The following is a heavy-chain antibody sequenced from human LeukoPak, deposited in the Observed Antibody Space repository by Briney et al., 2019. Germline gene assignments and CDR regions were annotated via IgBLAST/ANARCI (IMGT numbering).Heavy chain of an antibody. CDR1: GYSISSGYF. J-gene: IGHJ4*02. D-gene: IGHD5-18*01. CDR3: AKSSYSIFDY. CDR2: IYNSGST. Sequence: SETLSLTCTVSGYSISSGYFWGWIRQPPGKGLEWIGTIYNSGSTYYNASLESRVTISVDTSKNQFSLKLSSVTAADTAVYYCAKSSYSIFDYWGQGTLVTVSS. V-gene: IGHV4-38-2*02.